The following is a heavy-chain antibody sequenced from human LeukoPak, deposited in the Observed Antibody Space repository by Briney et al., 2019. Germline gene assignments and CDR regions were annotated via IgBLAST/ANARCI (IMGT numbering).Heavy chain of an antibody. J-gene: IGHJ5*02. V-gene: IGHV5-51*01. CDR1: GYSFIDYW. CDR2: IYPGDSRT. CDR3: ACRMFASNWFQP. Sequence: GDSLKISCQGSGYSFIDYWIGWVRQMPGKGLEWMAVIYPGDSRTRYHPSFQGQVTISADKSINTAYLEWNSLKASDTALYYCACRMFASNWFQPWGQGTLVTVSS. D-gene: IGHD4-11*01.